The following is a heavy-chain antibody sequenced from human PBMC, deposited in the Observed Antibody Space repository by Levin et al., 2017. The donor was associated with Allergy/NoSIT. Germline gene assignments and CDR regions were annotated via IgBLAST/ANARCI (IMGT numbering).Heavy chain of an antibody. CDR1: GFSLSTSGVG. Sequence: SGPTLVKPTQTLTLTCTFSGFSLSTSGVGVGWIRQPPGKALEWLALIYWDDDKRYSPSLKSRLTITKDTSKNQVVLTMTNMDPVDTATYYCVTQPPSIAAAANWGQGTLVTVSS. CDR2: IYWDDDK. J-gene: IGHJ4*02. D-gene: IGHD6-13*01. CDR3: VTQPPSIAAAAN. V-gene: IGHV2-5*02.